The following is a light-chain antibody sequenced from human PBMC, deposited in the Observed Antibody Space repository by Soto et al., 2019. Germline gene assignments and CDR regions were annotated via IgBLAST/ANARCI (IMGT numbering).Light chain of an antibody. CDR3: QQYGSSRT. V-gene: IGKV3-20*01. CDR1: QSVSSNY. CDR2: GAS. Sequence: EIVLTQSPGTLSLSPGERATLSCRASQSVSSNYLAWYQQKPGQAPRLLIYGASSRATGIPDRFSGSGSGTDFTLTISRLEPEDFAVYYCQQYGSSRTFGQGTQVDIK. J-gene: IGKJ1*01.